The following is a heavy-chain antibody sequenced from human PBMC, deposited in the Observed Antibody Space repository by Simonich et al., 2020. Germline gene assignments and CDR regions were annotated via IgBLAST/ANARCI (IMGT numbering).Heavy chain of an antibody. CDR1: GGSISSYY. V-gene: IGHV4-59*08. CDR2: IYYSGST. CDR3: ASLPDY. Sequence: QVQLQESGPGLVKPSETLSHTCTVSGGSISSYYWSWIRQPPGKGLEWIGYIYYSGSTNYNPSLKCRVTISVDTSKNQFSLKLSSVTAADTAVYYCASLPDYWGQGTLVTVSS. J-gene: IGHJ4*02.